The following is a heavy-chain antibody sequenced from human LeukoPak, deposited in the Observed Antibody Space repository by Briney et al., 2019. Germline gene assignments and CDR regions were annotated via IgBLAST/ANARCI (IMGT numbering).Heavy chain of an antibody. V-gene: IGHV4-39*02. CDR1: GDSISRSTYY. CDR3: ARSSGTGTFSY. CDR2: VYYGRSP. Sequence: SETLSLTCTVSGDSISRSTYYWAWIRQPPGRGLEWIGSVYYGRSPYFNPSLESRATISVDTSKNHFSLKMSSVTAADTAVYYCARSSGTGTFSYWGQGTLVTVSS. J-gene: IGHJ4*02. D-gene: IGHD6-25*01.